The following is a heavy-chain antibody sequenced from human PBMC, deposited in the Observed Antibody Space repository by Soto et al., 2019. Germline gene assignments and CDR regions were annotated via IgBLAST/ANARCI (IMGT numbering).Heavy chain of an antibody. Sequence: SETLSLTCAVYGGSFSGYYWSWIRQPPGKGLEWIGEINHSGSTNYNPSLKSRVTISVDTSKNKFSLKLSSVTAADTAVYYCAREASSSSAEYFQHWGQGTLVTVSS. D-gene: IGHD6-6*01. J-gene: IGHJ1*01. V-gene: IGHV4-34*01. CDR2: INHSGST. CDR3: AREASSSSAEYFQH. CDR1: GGSFSGYY.